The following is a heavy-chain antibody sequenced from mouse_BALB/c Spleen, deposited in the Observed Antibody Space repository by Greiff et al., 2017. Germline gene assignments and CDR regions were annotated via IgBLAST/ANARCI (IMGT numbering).Heavy chain of an antibody. V-gene: IGHV2-2*02. Sequence: VMLVESGPGLVQPSQSLSITCTVSGFSLTSYGVHWVRQSPGKGLEWLGVIWSGGSTDYNAAFISRLSISKDNSKSQVFFKMNSLQANDTAIYYCARNHGNSYYFDYWGQGTTLTVSS. D-gene: IGHD2-1*01. J-gene: IGHJ2*01. CDR1: GFSLTSYG. CDR3: ARNHGNSYYFDY. CDR2: IWSGGST.